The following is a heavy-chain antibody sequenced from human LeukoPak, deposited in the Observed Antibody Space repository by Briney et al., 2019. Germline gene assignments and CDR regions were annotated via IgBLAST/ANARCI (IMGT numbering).Heavy chain of an antibody. CDR1: GFTFNSYA. J-gene: IGHJ4*02. V-gene: IGHV3-23*01. Sequence: GSLRLSCVASGFTFNSYAMYWVRQAPGKGLEWISGIFCSGGSAHYADSVKGRFTISRDNSKNTVYLQLDSLRVEDTAVYYCGKTTVGYSSGRYPGWPVDYWGQGALVTVSS. CDR3: GKTTVGYSSGRYPGWPVDY. D-gene: IGHD2-15*01. CDR2: IFCSGGSA.